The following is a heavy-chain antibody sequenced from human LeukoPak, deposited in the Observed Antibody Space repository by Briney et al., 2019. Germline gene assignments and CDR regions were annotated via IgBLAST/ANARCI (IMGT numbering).Heavy chain of an antibody. J-gene: IGHJ4*02. CDR3: AKVLRGRQLWFPI. CDR2: ISGSGGST. Sequence: GGSLRLSCAASGFTFSSYAMSWVRQAPGEGLEWVSAISGSGGSTYYADSVKGRFTISRDNSKNTLYLQMNSLRAEDTAVYYCAKVLRGRQLWFPIWGQGTLVTVSS. V-gene: IGHV3-23*01. CDR1: GFTFSSYA. D-gene: IGHD5-18*01.